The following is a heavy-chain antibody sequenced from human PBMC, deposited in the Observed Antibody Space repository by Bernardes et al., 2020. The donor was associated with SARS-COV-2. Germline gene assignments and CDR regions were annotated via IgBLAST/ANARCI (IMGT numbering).Heavy chain of an antibody. Sequence: VGSLSLSCAASGFTLSSNSMNWVRQAPGKGLEWVSYSSRTSSTIYYADSVKGRFTVSRDNAKNSLYLQMNSLRAEDTAVYYCARVGYTETTAWHFDLWGRGTLVTVSS. D-gene: IGHD4-4*01. CDR2: SSRTSSTI. V-gene: IGHV3-48*04. CDR1: GFTLSSNS. J-gene: IGHJ2*01. CDR3: ARVGYTETTAWHFDL.